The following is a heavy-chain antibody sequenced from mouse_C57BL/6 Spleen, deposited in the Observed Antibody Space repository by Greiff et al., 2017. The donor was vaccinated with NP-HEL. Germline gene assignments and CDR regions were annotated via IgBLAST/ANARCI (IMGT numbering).Heavy chain of an antibody. J-gene: IGHJ3*01. V-gene: IGHV5-9-1*02. CDR2: ISSGGDYI. Sequence: EVKLVESGEGLVKPGGSLKLSCAASGFTFSSYAMSWVRQTPEKRLEWVAYISSGGDYIYYADTVKGRFTISRDNARNTLYLQMSSLKSEDTAMYYCTGYYGSSYVFAYWGQGTLVTVSA. CDR3: TGYYGSSYVFAY. CDR1: GFTFSSYA. D-gene: IGHD1-1*01.